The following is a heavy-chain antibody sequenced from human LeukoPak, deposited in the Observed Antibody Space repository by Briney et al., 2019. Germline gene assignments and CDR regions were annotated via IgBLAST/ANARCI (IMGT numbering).Heavy chain of an antibody. Sequence: ASVKVSCKASGYIFTHYGIIWVRQAPGQGLEWRGWISADNGDTKYAQKVQGRVTMTTDTSTSTAYMELRSLRSDDTAVYYCARDGYKETLSFDPWGQGTLVTVSS. CDR1: GYIFTHYG. CDR2: ISADNGDT. J-gene: IGHJ5*02. CDR3: ARDGYKETLSFDP. D-gene: IGHD5-24*01. V-gene: IGHV1-18*01.